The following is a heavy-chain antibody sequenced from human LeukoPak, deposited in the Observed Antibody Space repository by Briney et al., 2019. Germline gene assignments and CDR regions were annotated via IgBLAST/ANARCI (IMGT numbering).Heavy chain of an antibody. Sequence: PGGSLRLSCAASGFTFSSYEMNWVRQAPGKGLGWVSYISSSGSTIYYADSVKGRFTISRDNAKNSLYLQMNSLRAEDTAVYYCARDLSIAARGGIWGQGTMVTVSS. V-gene: IGHV3-48*03. J-gene: IGHJ3*02. D-gene: IGHD6-6*01. CDR3: ARDLSIAARGGI. CDR1: GFTFSSYE. CDR2: ISSSGSTI.